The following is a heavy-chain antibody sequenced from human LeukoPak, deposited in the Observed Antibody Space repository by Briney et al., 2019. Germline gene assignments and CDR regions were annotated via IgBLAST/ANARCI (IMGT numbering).Heavy chain of an antibody. D-gene: IGHD3-9*01. J-gene: IGHJ6*02. CDR1: GYTFTSYD. CDR2: MNPNSGNT. CDR3: ARGDRNYDILTGYFPYYYYYGMDV. V-gene: IGHV1-8*01. Sequence: ASVKVSCKASGYTFTSYDINWVRQATGQGLEWMGWMNPNSGNTGYAQKFQGRVTMTRNTSISTAYMELSSLRSEDTAVYYCARGDRNYDILTGYFPYYYYYGMDVWGQGTTVTVSS.